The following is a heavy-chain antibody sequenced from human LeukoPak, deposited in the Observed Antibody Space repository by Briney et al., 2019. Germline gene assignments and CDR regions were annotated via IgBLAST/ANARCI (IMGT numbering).Heavy chain of an antibody. V-gene: IGHV3-30*18. CDR2: ISYDGTNK. D-gene: IGHD3-10*01. Sequence: GRSLRLSCAASGFTFSNYAIHWIRQGPGKGLKWVAIISYDGTNKYYADSVKGRFNISRDNSKNTLYLQMNSLRPEDTAVYYCAKAVGFGEAYGMDVWGQGTTVTVSS. J-gene: IGHJ6*02. CDR1: GFTFSNYA. CDR3: AKAVGFGEAYGMDV.